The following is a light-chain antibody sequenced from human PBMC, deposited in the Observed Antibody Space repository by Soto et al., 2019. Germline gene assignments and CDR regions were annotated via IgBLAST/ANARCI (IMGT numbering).Light chain of an antibody. CDR1: SSNIGAGYD. V-gene: IGLV1-40*01. CDR2: GNS. J-gene: IGLJ2*01. Sequence: QTVVTQPPSVSGAPGQRVTISCTGSSSNIGAGYDVHWYQQLPGTAPKLLIYGNSNRPSGVPDLFSGSKSGTSASLAITGLQAEDEADYYCQSYDSGLSGVVFGGGTQLTVL. CDR3: QSYDSGLSGVV.